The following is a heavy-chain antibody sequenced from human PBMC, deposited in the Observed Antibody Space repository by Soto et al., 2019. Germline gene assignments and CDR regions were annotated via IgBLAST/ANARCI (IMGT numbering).Heavy chain of an antibody. D-gene: IGHD1-26*01. CDR3: ARVGRNPVYNY. CDR1: GGSFSGYY. J-gene: IGHJ4*02. V-gene: IGHV4-34*01. CDR2: INHSGST. Sequence: PSETLSLTCAVYGGSFSGYYWSWIRQPPGKGLEWIGEINHSGSTNYNPSLKSRVTISVDTSKNQFSLKLSSVTAADTAVYYCARVGRNPVYNYWGQGXLVTVYS.